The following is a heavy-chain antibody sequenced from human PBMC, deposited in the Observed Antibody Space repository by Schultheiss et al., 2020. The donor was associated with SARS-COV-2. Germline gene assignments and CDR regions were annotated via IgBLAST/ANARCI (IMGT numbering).Heavy chain of an antibody. CDR3: ARVGQDYYYGMDV. D-gene: IGHD1-26*01. Sequence: SQTLSLTCAVSGYFISSGYYWGWIRQPPGKGLEWIGEINHSGSTNYNPSLKSRVTISVDTSKNQFSLKLSSVTAADTAVYYCARVGQDYYYGMDVWGQGTTVTVSS. CDR2: INHSGST. J-gene: IGHJ6*02. CDR1: GYFISSGYY. V-gene: IGHV4-38-2*01.